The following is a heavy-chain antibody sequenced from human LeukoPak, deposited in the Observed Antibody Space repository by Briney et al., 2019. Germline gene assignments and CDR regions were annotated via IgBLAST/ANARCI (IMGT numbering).Heavy chain of an antibody. J-gene: IGHJ4*02. Sequence: RAGGSLRLSCAASGFTFSNYWVHWVRQVPGKGLVWVSRINSIGTMTDYADSMKGRFTISRDNAKNTLVLQMNNLRVEDTAVYFCARSSGSFFDYWGQGTLVSVSS. CDR3: ARSSGSFFDY. D-gene: IGHD3-22*01. CDR1: GFTFSNYW. CDR2: INSIGTMT. V-gene: IGHV3-74*01.